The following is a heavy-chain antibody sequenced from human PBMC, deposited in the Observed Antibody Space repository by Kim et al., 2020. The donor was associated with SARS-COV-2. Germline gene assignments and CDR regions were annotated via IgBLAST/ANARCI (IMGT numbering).Heavy chain of an antibody. D-gene: IGHD2-21*01. V-gene: IGHV3-9*01. CDR3: AKGIGDPTRHYYGMDV. CDR1: GFTFDEYA. CDR2: ITWNSGRI. J-gene: IGHJ6*02. Sequence: GGSLRLSCAVSGFTFDEYAMHWVRQAPGKGLEWVAGITWNSGRIGYADSVKGRFIISRDNAKNSLYLQMNGLRPEDTALYYCAKGIGDPTRHYYGMDVWGQGTTVTVSS.